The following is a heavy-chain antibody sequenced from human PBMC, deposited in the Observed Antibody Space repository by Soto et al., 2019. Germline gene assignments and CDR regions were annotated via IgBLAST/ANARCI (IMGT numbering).Heavy chain of an antibody. Sequence: QVQLVESGGGVVQPGRSLRLSCAASGFTFSSYGMHWVRQAPGKGLEWVAVITYDGSNKYYADSVKCRFTISRDNSKNTLYLQMNSLRAEDTAVYYCAKEGFYGGDYYYCYMDVWGKGTTVTVSS. V-gene: IGHV3-30*18. D-gene: IGHD2-2*01. CDR2: ITYDGSNK. CDR3: AKEGFYGGDYYYCYMDV. J-gene: IGHJ6*03. CDR1: GFTFSSYG.